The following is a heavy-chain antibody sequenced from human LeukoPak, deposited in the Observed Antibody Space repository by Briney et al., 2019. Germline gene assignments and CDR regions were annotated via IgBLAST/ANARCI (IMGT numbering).Heavy chain of an antibody. V-gene: IGHV3-11*04. CDR2: ISSSGSTI. D-gene: IGHD1-7*01. Sequence: PGGSLRLSCAASGFTFSDYYMSWIRQAPGKGLEWVSYISSSGSTIYYADSVKGRFTISRDNAKNSLYLQMNSLRAEDTAVYYCARDTSNWNYDSDAFDIWGQGTMVTVSS. J-gene: IGHJ3*02. CDR1: GFTFSDYY. CDR3: ARDTSNWNYDSDAFDI.